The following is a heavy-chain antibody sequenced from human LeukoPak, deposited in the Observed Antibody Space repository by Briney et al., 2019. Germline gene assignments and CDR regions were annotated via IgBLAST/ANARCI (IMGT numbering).Heavy chain of an antibody. CDR3: ARDGDFYYAMDV. Sequence: SQTLSLTCTVSGGSISSSDYFWTWIRQPPGKGLEWIGYIIYSGNTYYNPSLKSRVTMSLDKSKNQFSLKLRSVTAADTAIYYCARDGDFYYAMDVWGQGTTVTVSS. V-gene: IGHV4-30-4*01. CDR1: GGSISSSDYF. CDR2: IIYSGNT. J-gene: IGHJ6*02. D-gene: IGHD3-16*01.